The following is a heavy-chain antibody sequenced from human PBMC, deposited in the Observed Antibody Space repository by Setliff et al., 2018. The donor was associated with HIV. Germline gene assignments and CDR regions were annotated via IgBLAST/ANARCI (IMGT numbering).Heavy chain of an antibody. V-gene: IGHV4-34*01. J-gene: IGHJ3*02. CDR3: ARETRSSFAMDDASDI. D-gene: IGHD2-2*01. Sequence: SETLSLTCAVYGGSFSGYYWSWIRQPPGKGLEWIGEINHSGSTNYNPSLKSRVTISVDTSKNQFSLKLSSVTAADTAVYYCARETRSSFAMDDASDIWGQGTMVTVSS. CDR2: INHSGST. CDR1: GGSFSGYY.